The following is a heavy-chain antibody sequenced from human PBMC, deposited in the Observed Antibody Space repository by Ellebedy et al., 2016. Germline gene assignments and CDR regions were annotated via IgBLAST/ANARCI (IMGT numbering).Heavy chain of an antibody. CDR3: AKDPSCSSADCKNRAFDV. CDR1: GGSISNYY. CDR2: IFSSGST. J-gene: IGHJ3*01. V-gene: IGHV4-4*07. Sequence: SETLSLTCTVSGGSISNYYWSWIRQPAGKGLEWIGRIFSSGSTNYNPSLNSRATVSVDTSKNQFSLKLTSVTAADTAVYYCAKDPSCSSADCKNRAFDVWGPGTMVTVSS. D-gene: IGHD2-2*01.